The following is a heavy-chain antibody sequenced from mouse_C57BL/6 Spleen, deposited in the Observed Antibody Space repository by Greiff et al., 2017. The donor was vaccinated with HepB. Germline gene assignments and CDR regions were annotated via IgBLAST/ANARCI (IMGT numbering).Heavy chain of an antibody. D-gene: IGHD1-1*01. CDR2: ISSGSSTI. Sequence: EVMLVESGGGLVKPGGSLKLSCAASGFTFSDYGMHWVRQAPEKGLEWVAYISSGSSTIYYADTVKGRFTISRDNAKNTLFLQMTSLRSEDTAMYYCARGSGSRNYAMDYWGQGTSVTVSS. CDR3: ARGSGSRNYAMDY. J-gene: IGHJ4*01. V-gene: IGHV5-17*01. CDR1: GFTFSDYG.